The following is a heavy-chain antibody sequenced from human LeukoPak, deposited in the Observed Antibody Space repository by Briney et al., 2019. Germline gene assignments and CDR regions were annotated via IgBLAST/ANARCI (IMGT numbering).Heavy chain of an antibody. D-gene: IGHD3-16*01. CDR2: ISGSDVSE. CDR3: ATEVPYDRGFLTIDY. CDR1: GFTFSSYS. Sequence: GGSLRLSCAASGFTFSSYSMAWFRQPPGKGLEWVSAISGSDVSEYYVHSVTGRFTVSRDNSDRTLFLQMNSRRAEDTAVYYCATEVPYDRGFLTIDYWGQGTLVTVSS. V-gene: IGHV3-23*01. J-gene: IGHJ4*02.